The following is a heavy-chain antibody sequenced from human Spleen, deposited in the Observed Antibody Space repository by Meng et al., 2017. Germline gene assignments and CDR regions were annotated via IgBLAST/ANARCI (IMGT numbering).Heavy chain of an antibody. CDR2: INHSGST. CDR3: ATHIVVVTAFDI. D-gene: IGHD2-21*02. J-gene: IGHJ3*02. CDR1: GGSFSGYY. Sequence: SQTLSLTCAVYGGSFSGYYWSWIRQPPGKGLEWIGEINHSGSTNYNPSLKSRVTISVDASKNQFSLKLKSVTAADTAMYYCATHIVVVTAFDIWGQGTMVTVSS. V-gene: IGHV4-34*01.